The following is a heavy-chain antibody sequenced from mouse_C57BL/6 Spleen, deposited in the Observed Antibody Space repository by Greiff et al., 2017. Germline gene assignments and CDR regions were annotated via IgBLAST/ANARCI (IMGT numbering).Heavy chain of an antibody. CDR2: IDPSDSDT. Sequence: QVQLQQPGAELVRPGSSVKLSCKASGYTFTSYWMHWVKQRPIQGLEWIGNIDPSDSDTHYNQKFKDKATLTVDKSSSTAYMQLSSLTSEDSAVYYCARLETFDYWGQGTTLTVSS. V-gene: IGHV1-52*01. J-gene: IGHJ2*01. CDR1: GYTFTSYW. CDR3: ARLETFDY.